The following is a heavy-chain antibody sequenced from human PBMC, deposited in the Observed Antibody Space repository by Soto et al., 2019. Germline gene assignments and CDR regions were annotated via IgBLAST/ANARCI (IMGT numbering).Heavy chain of an antibody. CDR2: INWDDDK. CDR3: VHSPARGWYDFDY. D-gene: IGHD6-19*01. CDR1: GFSVTTSGVG. J-gene: IGHJ4*02. V-gene: IGHV2-5*02. Sequence: QITLKESGPTLVKPTQTLTLTCTFSGFSVTTSGVGVGWIRQTPGKALEWLALINWDDDKRFSPSLKSRLTITKDTSKNQEVLPMTNMDPVDTATYYCVHSPARGWYDFDYWGKGTLVAVAT.